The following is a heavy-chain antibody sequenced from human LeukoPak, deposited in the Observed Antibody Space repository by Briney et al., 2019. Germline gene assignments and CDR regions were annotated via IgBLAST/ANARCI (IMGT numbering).Heavy chain of an antibody. J-gene: IGHJ4*02. CDR3: ARARGRGYYFDY. D-gene: IGHD2-15*01. CDR1: GGSISSYY. CDR2: IHYSGST. V-gene: IGHV4-59*01. Sequence: SETLSLTCTVSGGSISSYYWSWIRQPPGKGLEWIGYIHYSGSTNYNPSLKSRVTISVDTSKNQFSLRLRSVTAADTAVYYCARARGRGYYFDYWGQGTLVTVSS.